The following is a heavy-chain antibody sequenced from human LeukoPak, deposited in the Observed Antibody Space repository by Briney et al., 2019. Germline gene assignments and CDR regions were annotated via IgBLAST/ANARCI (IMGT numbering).Heavy chain of an antibody. J-gene: IGHJ5*02. V-gene: IGHV1-69*06. Sequence: ASVKVSCKASGGTFSSYAISWVRQAPGQGLEWMGGIIPIFGTTNYAQKFQDRVTITADKSTSTAYMELSSLRSEDTAVYYCTRSREGWFDPWGQGTLVTVSS. CDR1: GGTFSSYA. CDR2: IIPIFGTT. CDR3: TRSREGWFDP. D-gene: IGHD1-26*01.